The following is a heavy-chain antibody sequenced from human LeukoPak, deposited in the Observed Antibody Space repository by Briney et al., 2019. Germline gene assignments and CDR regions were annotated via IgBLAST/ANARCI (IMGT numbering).Heavy chain of an antibody. CDR1: GFTFSTYT. J-gene: IGHJ4*02. CDR2: VSDSSDV. Sequence: GGSLRLSCAASGFTFSTYTMNWVRQAPGKGLEWVSTVSDSSDVHYSDSVKGRFTISRDNARNPLYLQMNSLRDEDTAVYYCARDGLHTAHFDYWGQGTLVTVSS. D-gene: IGHD5-18*01. CDR3: ARDGLHTAHFDY. V-gene: IGHV3-48*02.